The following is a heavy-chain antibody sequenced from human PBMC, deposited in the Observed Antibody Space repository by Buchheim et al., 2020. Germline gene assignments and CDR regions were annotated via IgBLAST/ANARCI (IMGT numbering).Heavy chain of an antibody. V-gene: IGHV3-23*01. J-gene: IGHJ4*02. CDR2: ISRSGDTT. Sequence: EAQLLESGGGLVQPGGSLRLSCAVSGFTFSNSAMTWVRQAPGKGLEWVSAISRSGDTTYYADSVMGLFTISSDTSKNTLYLQMNSLRVDDTAVDYCAKEEVPNDYWGLGTL. CDR1: GFTFSNSA. CDR3: AKEEVPNDY.